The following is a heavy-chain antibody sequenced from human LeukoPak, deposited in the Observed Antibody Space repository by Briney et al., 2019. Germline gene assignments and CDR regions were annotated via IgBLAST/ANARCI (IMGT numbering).Heavy chain of an antibody. D-gene: IGHD6-6*01. V-gene: IGHV4-4*07. CDR3: ARDGYSSSSPWGYYYYYMDV. CDR1: GSSISGYY. Sequence: PSETLSLTCTVSGSSISGYYWSWIRQPAGKGLEWIGRIYTSGSTNYNPSLKSRVTMSVDTSKNQFSLKLSSVTAADTAVYYCARDGYSSSSPWGYYYYYMDVWGKGTTVTVSS. J-gene: IGHJ6*03. CDR2: IYTSGST.